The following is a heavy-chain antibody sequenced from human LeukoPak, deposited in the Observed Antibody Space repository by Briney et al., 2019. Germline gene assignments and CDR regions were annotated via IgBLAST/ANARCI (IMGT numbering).Heavy chain of an antibody. V-gene: IGHV3-30*18. Sequence: GRSLRLSCADSGFTLSSSGMHGVRQAPGKGLEWVAIIAYDGGNIYYADSVKGRFTISRDNSKNTLYLQMNSLRAEDTAVYFCAQDSASGYSSSWYPQYWGQGTLVTVSS. CDR2: IAYDGGNI. CDR1: GFTLSSSG. CDR3: AQDSASGYSSSWYPQY. D-gene: IGHD6-13*01. J-gene: IGHJ4*02.